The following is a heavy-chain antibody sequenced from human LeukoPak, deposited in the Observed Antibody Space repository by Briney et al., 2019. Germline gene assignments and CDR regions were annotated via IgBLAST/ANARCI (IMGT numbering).Heavy chain of an antibody. D-gene: IGHD1-26*01. CDR3: AREWGGSYHLQEY. J-gene: IGHJ4*02. V-gene: IGHV1-46*01. Sequence: ASVKVSCKSFGYTFTSNYMHWVRQAPGQGPEWMGVISPSGGSTTYAQKFQGRVTLTRDMSTSTDYLELSSLRSEDTAVYYCAREWGGSYHLQEYWGQGALVPVSS. CDR2: ISPSGGST. CDR1: GYTFTSNY.